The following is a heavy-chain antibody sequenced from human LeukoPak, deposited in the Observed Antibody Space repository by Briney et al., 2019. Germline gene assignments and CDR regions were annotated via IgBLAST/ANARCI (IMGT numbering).Heavy chain of an antibody. CDR3: ASSGWYDWFDP. V-gene: IGHV3-23*01. Sequence: GGSLRLSCAASGFTFSSYAMSWVRQAPGKGLEWVSAISGSGGSTYYADSVKGRFTISRDNSKNTLYLQMNSLRAEDTAVYYYASSGWYDWFDPWGQGTLVTVSS. CDR2: ISGSGGST. D-gene: IGHD6-19*01. J-gene: IGHJ5*02. CDR1: GFTFSSYA.